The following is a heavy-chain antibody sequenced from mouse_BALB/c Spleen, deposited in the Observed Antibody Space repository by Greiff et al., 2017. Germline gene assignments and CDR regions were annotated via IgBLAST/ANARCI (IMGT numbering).Heavy chain of an antibody. CDR2: ISYDGSN. CDR3: ARYDYDGFDD. D-gene: IGHD2-4*01. V-gene: IGHV3-6*02. CDR1: GYSITSGYY. J-gene: IGHJ2*01. Sequence: EVLLVESGPGLVKPSQSLSLTCSVTGYSITSGYYWNWIRQFPGNKLEWMGYISYDGSNNYNPSLKNRISITRDTSKNQFFLKLNSVTTEDTATYYCARYDYDGFDDWGQGTTLTVSS.